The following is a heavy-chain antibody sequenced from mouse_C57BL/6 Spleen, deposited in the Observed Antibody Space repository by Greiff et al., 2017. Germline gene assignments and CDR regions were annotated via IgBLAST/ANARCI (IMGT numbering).Heavy chain of an antibody. CDR3: ARGSTGDFDY. CDR2: IDPSDSYT. CDR1: GYTFTSYW. D-gene: IGHD4-1*02. Sequence: VQLQQSGAELVMPGASVKLSCKASGYTFTSYWMHWVKQRPGQGLEWIGEIDPSDSYTNYNQKFKGKSTLTVDKSSSTAYMQLSSLTSEDSAVYYCARGSTGDFDYWGQGTTLTVSS. J-gene: IGHJ2*01. V-gene: IGHV1-69*01.